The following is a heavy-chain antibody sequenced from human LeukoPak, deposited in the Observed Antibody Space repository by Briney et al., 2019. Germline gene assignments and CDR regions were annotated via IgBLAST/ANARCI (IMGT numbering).Heavy chain of an antibody. CDR2: FDPEDGET. J-gene: IGHJ4*02. CDR1: GYTLTELS. D-gene: IGHD2-21*02. CDR3: ATDTLAYCGGDCYRTFDY. V-gene: IGHV1-24*01. Sequence: ASVKVSCKVSGYTLTELSMHWVRQAPGKGLEGMGGFDPEDGETIYAQKFQGRVTMTEGTSTDTAYMELSSLRSEDTAVYYCATDTLAYCGGDCYRTFDYWGQGTLVTVSS.